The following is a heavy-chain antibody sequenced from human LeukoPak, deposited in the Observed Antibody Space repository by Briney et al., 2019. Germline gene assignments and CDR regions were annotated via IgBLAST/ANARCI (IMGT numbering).Heavy chain of an antibody. V-gene: IGHV1-46*01. D-gene: IGHD2-2*01. CDR1: GYTFTSYY. J-gene: IGHJ4*02. CDR3: ARDPEIVVVPAANTFDY. Sequence: ASVKVSCKASGYTFTSYYMHWVRQAPGQGLEWMGIINPSGGSTSYAQKFQGRVTMTRDTSTSTVYMELSSLRSEDTAVYYCARDPEIVVVPAANTFDYWGQGTLVTVSS. CDR2: INPSGGST.